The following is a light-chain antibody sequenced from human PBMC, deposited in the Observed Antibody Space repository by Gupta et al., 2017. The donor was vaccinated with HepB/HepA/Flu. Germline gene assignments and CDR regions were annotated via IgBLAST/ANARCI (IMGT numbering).Light chain of an antibody. J-gene: IGLJ2*01. CDR3: QTWGTCVV. V-gene: IGLV4-69*01. Sequence: QLVLTQSPSASASLGASVKLTCTLSSGHSSYAIAWHQQQPEKGPRYLMKLNSDGSHSKGDGIPDRFSGSSSGAERYLTISSLQSEDESDYYCQTWGTCVVFGGGTKLTVL. CDR1: SGHSSYA. CDR2: LNSDGSH.